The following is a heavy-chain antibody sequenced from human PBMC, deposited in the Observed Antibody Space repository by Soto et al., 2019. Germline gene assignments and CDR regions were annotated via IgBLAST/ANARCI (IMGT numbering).Heavy chain of an antibody. J-gene: IGHJ4*02. CDR3: ARDSSGSGAPGYFDY. CDR1: GFTVSSNY. D-gene: IGHD3-10*01. V-gene: IGHV3-53*01. CDR2: IYSGGST. Sequence: GGSLRLSCAASGFTVSSNYMSWVRQAPGKGLEWVSVIYSGGSTYYADSVKGRFTISRDNSKNTLYLQMNSLRAEDTAVYYCARDSSGSGAPGYFDYWGQGTLVTVSS.